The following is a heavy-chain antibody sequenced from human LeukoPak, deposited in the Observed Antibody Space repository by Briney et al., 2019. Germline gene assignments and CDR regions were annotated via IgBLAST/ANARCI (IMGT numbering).Heavy chain of an antibody. CDR2: MNPNSGNT. J-gene: IGHJ4*02. CDR3: ARTAAGSSYYFDY. V-gene: IGHV1-8*02. D-gene: IGHD6-13*01. CDR1: GGTFSSYA. Sequence: GASVKVSCKASGGTFSSYAISWVRQATEQGLEWMGWMNPNSGNTGYAQKFQGRVTMTRNTSISTAYMELSSLRSEDTAVYYCARTAAGSSYYFDYWGQGTLVTVSS.